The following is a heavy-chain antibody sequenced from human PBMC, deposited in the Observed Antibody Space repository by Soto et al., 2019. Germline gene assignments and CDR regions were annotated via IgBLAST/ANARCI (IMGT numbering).Heavy chain of an antibody. J-gene: IGHJ6*01. Sequence: SNPEIGNATQTLTLTCTFSGFSLSTSGVGVGWIRQPPGKALEWLALIYWNDDKRYSPSLKSRLTITKDTSKNQVVLTMTNMDPVXTATYVWAHSRGGVVEASTPSFGTYFIGPYATGMD. CDR1: GFSLSTSGVG. V-gene: IGHV2-5*01. D-gene: IGHD2-15*01. CDR3: AHSRGGVVEASTPSFGTYFIGPYATGMD. CDR2: IYWNDDK.